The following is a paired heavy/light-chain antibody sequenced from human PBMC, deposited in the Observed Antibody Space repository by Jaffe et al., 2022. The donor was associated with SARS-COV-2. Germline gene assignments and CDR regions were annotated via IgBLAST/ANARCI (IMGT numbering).Heavy chain of an antibody. D-gene: IGHD1-20*01. Sequence: QVQLQQWGAGLLKPSETLSLSCAVYGGSFSDNYWSWIRQSPGKGLEWIGEISRGGRTDYSPSLKSRVTISVDTSKKQFSLKLTSVTAADTAVYYCAIRYYNHSPFDPWGQGTLVTVSS. CDR2: ISRGGRT. J-gene: IGHJ5*02. CDR1: GGSFSDNY. V-gene: IGHV4-34*01. CDR3: AIRYYNHSPFDP.
Light chain of an antibody. CDR1: QSISRSY. CDR3: QQYGSSPWT. V-gene: IGKV3-20*01. J-gene: IGKJ1*01. CDR2: GAS. Sequence: EIVLTQSPGTLSLSPGERTTLSCRASQSISRSYLAWYQQKPGQAPRLLMYGASSRPIGIPDRFSGSGSGTDFTLTISRLEPEDFAVYYCQQYGSSPWTFGQGTKVEIK.